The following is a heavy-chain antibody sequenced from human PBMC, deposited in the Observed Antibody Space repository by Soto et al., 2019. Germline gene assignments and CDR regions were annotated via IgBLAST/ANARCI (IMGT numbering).Heavy chain of an antibody. CDR1: GFTFDDYA. Sequence: EVQLVESGGGLVQPGRSLRLSCAASGFTFDDYAMHWVRQAPGKGLEWVSGISWNSGSIGYADSVKGRFTSSRDNAKNSLYLPMDSLRAEDTALYYCAKDAPRTLLAPPSVVVPDYYYYYMDVWGKGTTVTVSS. V-gene: IGHV3-9*01. CDR2: ISWNSGSI. J-gene: IGHJ6*03. D-gene: IGHD2-2*01. CDR3: AKDAPRTLLAPPSVVVPDYYYYYMDV.